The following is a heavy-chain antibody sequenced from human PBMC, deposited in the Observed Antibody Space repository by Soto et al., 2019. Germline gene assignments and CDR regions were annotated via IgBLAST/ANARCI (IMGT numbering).Heavy chain of an antibody. CDR3: TFLSIDYCSGGSCQNFDY. J-gene: IGHJ4*02. CDR1: GFTFSGSA. D-gene: IGHD2-15*01. CDR2: IRSKANSYAT. V-gene: IGHV3-73*01. Sequence: GGSLRLSCAASGFTFSGSAMHWVRQASGKGLEWVGRIRSKANSYATAYAASVKGRFTISRDDSKNTAYLQMNSLKTEDTAVYYCTFLSIDYCSGGSCQNFDYWGQGTLVTVSS.